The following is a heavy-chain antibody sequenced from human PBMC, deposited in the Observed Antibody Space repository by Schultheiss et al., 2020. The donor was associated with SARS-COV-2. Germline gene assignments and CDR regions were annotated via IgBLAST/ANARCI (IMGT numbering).Heavy chain of an antibody. D-gene: IGHD2-21*01. CDR1: GFPFSSYS. CDR2: ISGSGSST. V-gene: IGHV3-23*01. J-gene: IGHJ4*02. CDR3: AKLWVKQTNDY. Sequence: GGSLRLSCAASGFPFSSYSMSWVRQAPGKGLEWVSSISGSGSSTSYADSVKGRFTISRDNSKNTLYLQMNSLRAEDTAVYCCAKLWVKQTNDYWGQGTLVTVAS.